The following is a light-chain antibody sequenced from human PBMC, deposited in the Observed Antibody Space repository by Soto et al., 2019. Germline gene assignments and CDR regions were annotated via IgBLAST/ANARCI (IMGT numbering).Light chain of an antibody. Sequence: DIQMTQSPSTLSASVGDRVTITCRASQSIGRWLAWYQQKPGKAPKLLIPDASSLESGVPSRFSGSGFGTEFTLTISSLQREDFATYHCQEYASYSHTFGQGTKLEIK. CDR3: QEYASYSHT. J-gene: IGKJ2*01. CDR1: QSIGRW. V-gene: IGKV1-5*01. CDR2: DAS.